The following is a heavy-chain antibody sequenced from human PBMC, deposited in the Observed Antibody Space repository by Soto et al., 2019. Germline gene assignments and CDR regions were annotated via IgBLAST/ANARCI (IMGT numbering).Heavy chain of an antibody. Sequence: QVQLVQSGAEVKKPGASVKVSCKASGYTFTSYAMHWVRQAPGQRLEWIGWINAGNGNTKYSQKFQGRVTITRDTSASTAYMELSSLRSEDTAVYYCARAVSSSWYMGYWGQGTLVTVSS. D-gene: IGHD6-13*01. CDR1: GYTFTSYA. CDR2: INAGNGNT. V-gene: IGHV1-3*01. J-gene: IGHJ4*02. CDR3: ARAVSSSWYMGY.